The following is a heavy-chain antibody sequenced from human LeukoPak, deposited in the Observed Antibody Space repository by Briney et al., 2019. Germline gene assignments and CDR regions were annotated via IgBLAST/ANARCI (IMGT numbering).Heavy chain of an antibody. V-gene: IGHV1-46*01. CDR2: INPSGGST. J-gene: IGHJ3*02. Sequence: ASVKVSCKASGYTFTNYYMHWVRQAPGQGLEWMGIINPSGGSTSYAQKFQGRVTMTRDTSTSTVYMELSSLRSEDTAVYYCARDYGYYDSSGYDAFDIWGQGTMVTVSS. CDR1: GYTFTNYY. D-gene: IGHD3-22*01. CDR3: ARDYGYYDSSGYDAFDI.